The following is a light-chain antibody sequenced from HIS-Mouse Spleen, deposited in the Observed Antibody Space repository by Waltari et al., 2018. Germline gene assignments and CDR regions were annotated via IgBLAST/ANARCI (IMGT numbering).Light chain of an antibody. CDR1: AWPTKY. CDR3: YSTDSSGNHRV. V-gene: IGLV3-10*01. J-gene: IGLJ2*01. Sequence: SYELTQPPSVSVSPGQTARITRSGDAWPTKYASWYQQKSGQAPVLVIYEDSKRPTGIPERFSGSSSGTMATLTISGAQVEDEADYYCYSTDSSGNHRVFGGGTKLTVL. CDR2: EDS.